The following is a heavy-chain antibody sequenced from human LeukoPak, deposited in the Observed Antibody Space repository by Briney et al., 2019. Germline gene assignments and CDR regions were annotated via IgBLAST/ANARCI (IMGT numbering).Heavy chain of an antibody. CDR3: ARENYYDSSGYDY. CDR1: GFTFSSYG. D-gene: IGHD3-22*01. CDR2: IWYDGSNK. Sequence: PGGSLRLSCAASGFTFSSYGMHWVRQAPGKRLEWVAVIWYDGSNKYYADSVKGRFTISRDNSKNTLYLQMNSLRAEDTAVYYCARENYYDSSGYDYWGQGTLVTVSS. J-gene: IGHJ4*02. V-gene: IGHV3-33*01.